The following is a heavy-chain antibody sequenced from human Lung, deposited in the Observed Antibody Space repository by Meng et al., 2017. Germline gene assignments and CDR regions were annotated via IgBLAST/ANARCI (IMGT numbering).Heavy chain of an antibody. V-gene: IGHV4-34*01. CDR3: ARGPTTMAHDFDY. Sequence: QLLRQRVVAGLLKPSETLSVPFVRSGGSFSDYCWRWIRQPPVKGLEWIGEINHSGSTNYNPSLESRATISVDTSQNNLSLKLSSVTAADSAVYYCARGPTTMAHDFDYWGQGTLVTVSS. D-gene: IGHD4-11*01. CDR2: INHSGST. J-gene: IGHJ4*02. CDR1: GGSFSDYC.